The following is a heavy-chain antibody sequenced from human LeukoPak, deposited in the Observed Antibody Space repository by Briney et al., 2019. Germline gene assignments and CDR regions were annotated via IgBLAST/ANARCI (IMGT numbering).Heavy chain of an antibody. D-gene: IGHD3-22*01. CDR1: GYTLTNYA. CDR3: ARDSGWLFNDAFDI. Sequence: ASVKVSCKASGYTLTNYAMHWVRQAPGQRLEWMGWINAGNGNTKYSQKFQGRVTITRDTSASTAYMELSSLRSEDTAVYYCARDSGWLFNDAFDIWGQGTMVTVSS. V-gene: IGHV1-3*01. J-gene: IGHJ3*02. CDR2: INAGNGNT.